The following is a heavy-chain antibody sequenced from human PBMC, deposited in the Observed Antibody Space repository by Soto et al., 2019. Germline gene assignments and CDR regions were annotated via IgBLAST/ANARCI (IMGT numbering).Heavy chain of an antibody. CDR3: ARDRSGSYYSWFDP. CDR2: ISAYNGNT. D-gene: IGHD1-26*01. Sequence: ASVKVSCKASGYTFTSCGISWVRQAPGQGLEWMGCISAYNGNTNYAQKLQGRVTMTTDTSTSTAYMELRSLRSDDTAVDDCARDRSGSYYSWFDPWGQGTLVTVSS. V-gene: IGHV1-18*01. J-gene: IGHJ5*02. CDR1: GYTFTSCG.